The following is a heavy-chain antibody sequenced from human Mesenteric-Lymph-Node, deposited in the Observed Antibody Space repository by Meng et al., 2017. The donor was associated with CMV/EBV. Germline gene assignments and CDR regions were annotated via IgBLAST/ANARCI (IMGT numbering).Heavy chain of an antibody. Sequence: SETLSLTCTVSGGSISSSSYYWGWIRQPPGKGLEWIASIYYSGSTYHNPSLKSRVTISVDTSKNQFSLKLSSVTAADTAVYYCARAYIVVVPAAINWFDPWGQGTLVTVSS. D-gene: IGHD2-2*01. CDR3: ARAYIVVVPAAINWFDP. CDR1: GGSISSSSYY. V-gene: IGHV4-39*07. J-gene: IGHJ5*02. CDR2: IYYSGST.